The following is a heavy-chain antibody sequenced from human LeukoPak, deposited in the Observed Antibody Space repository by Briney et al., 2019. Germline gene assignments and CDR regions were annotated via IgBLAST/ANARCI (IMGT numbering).Heavy chain of an antibody. CDR1: GYTFTSYY. CDR3: ARDPAPIGLRFYYYYYMDV. J-gene: IGHJ6*03. CDR2: INPSGGST. Sequence: ASVKVSCKASGYTFTSYYMHWVRQAPGQGLEWMGIINPSGGSTSYAQKFQGRVTMTRDTSTSTVYMELSSLRSEDTAVYYCARDPAPIGLRFYYYYYMDVWGKGTTVTVSS. D-gene: IGHD3-10*01. V-gene: IGHV1-46*01.